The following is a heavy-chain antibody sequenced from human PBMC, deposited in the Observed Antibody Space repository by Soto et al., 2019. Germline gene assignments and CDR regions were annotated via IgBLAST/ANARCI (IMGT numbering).Heavy chain of an antibody. V-gene: IGHV1-18*01. J-gene: IGHJ3*02. CDR3: AKDRRMYYYDSCGYYDAFDI. D-gene: IGHD3-22*01. CDR1: GYTFTSYG. CDR2: ISAYNGNT. Sequence: QVQLVQSGAEVKKPGASVKVSCKASGYTFTSYGISWVRQAPGQGLEWMGWISAYNGNTNYAQKLQGRVTMTTDTSTSAAYMRLRSLRADETAVYYCAKDRRMYYYDSCGYYDAFDIWGQGTMVTVSS.